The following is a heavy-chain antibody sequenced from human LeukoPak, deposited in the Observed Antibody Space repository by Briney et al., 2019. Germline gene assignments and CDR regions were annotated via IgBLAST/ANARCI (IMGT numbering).Heavy chain of an antibody. D-gene: IGHD6-19*01. CDR2: IGGSGGFT. J-gene: IGHJ3*01. CDR3: AKAQSSGSAYDTFDV. CDR1: GFTFSSYS. Sequence: PGGSLRLSCASSGFTFSSYSMNWVRQAPGKGLEWVSAIGGSGGFTYYADSVKGRFTISRDNSKNTLYVQMNSLGAGDTAVDYCAKAQSSGSAYDTFDVWGQGTMVTVTS. V-gene: IGHV3-23*01.